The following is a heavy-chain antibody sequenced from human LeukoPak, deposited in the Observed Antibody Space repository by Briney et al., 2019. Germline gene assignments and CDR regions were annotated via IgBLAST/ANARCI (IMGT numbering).Heavy chain of an antibody. D-gene: IGHD3-10*01. J-gene: IGHJ4*02. V-gene: IGHV3-33*01. CDR3: ARDSPPGFGELFPDY. Sequence: GRSLRLSCAASGFTFSSYGMHWVRQAPGKGLEWVAVIWYDGSNKYHADSVKGRFTISRDNSKNTLYLQVNSLRAEDTAVYYCARDSPPGFGELFPDYWGQGTLVTVSS. CDR1: GFTFSSYG. CDR2: IWYDGSNK.